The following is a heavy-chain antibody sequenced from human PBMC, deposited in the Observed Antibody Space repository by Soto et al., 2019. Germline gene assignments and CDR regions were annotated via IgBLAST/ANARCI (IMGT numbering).Heavy chain of an antibody. D-gene: IGHD1-1*01. CDR2: INGGNGDT. CDR1: GYSLTNFA. V-gene: IGHV1-3*01. Sequence: QVQLVQSETEVKKPGDSVRVSCRASGYSLTNFAMHWVRRAPGHRLEWMGWINGGNGDTRFSHEFQGRVAITRDTSANTADVELTSLRSEDTAVYYCARGNLARRNHVDFWGQGTLAIVSS. J-gene: IGHJ4*02. CDR3: ARGNLARRNHVDF.